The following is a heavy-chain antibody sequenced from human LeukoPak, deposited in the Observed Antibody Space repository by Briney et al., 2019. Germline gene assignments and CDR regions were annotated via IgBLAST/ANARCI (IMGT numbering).Heavy chain of an antibody. V-gene: IGHV4-34*01. CDR2: INHSGTT. Sequence: ASETLSLTCAVYGGSFNNYYWSWIRQAPGKGLQWIGEINHSGTTNYNPSLKSRVPMPVDTSKSQISLKLNSVTAADTAVYYCAREGSYLGSGSPPLDYWGQGTLVTVSS. CDR3: AREGSYLGSGSPPLDY. D-gene: IGHD3-10*01. J-gene: IGHJ4*02. CDR1: GGSFNNYY.